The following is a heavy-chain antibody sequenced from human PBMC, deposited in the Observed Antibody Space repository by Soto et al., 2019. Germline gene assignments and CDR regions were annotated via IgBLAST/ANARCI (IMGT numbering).Heavy chain of an antibody. Sequence: GGSLRLSCAASGFTFSSYGMHWVRQAPGKGLEWVAVIWYDGSNKYYADSVKGRFTISRDNSKNTLYLQMNSLRVEDTAVYYCARGARLGGYYYYYMDVWGKGTTVTVSS. D-gene: IGHD3-16*01. J-gene: IGHJ6*03. CDR3: ARGARLGGYYYYYMDV. CDR1: GFTFSSYG. V-gene: IGHV3-33*01. CDR2: IWYDGSNK.